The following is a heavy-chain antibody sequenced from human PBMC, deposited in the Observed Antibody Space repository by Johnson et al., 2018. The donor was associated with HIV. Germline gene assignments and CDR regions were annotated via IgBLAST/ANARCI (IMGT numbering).Heavy chain of an antibody. CDR1: GFAFRSYG. CDR2: IWYDGNNK. Sequence: QVQLVESGGGMVQPGRSLRLSCAASGFAFRSYGMHWVRQAPGKGLEWVAVIWYDGNNKYYADSVKGRFTVSRDNSKNTLYLQMNSLRAEDTAVFYCARVTSSVTTARYGAFDIWGQGTMVTVSS. D-gene: IGHD4-17*01. CDR3: ARVTSSVTTARYGAFDI. J-gene: IGHJ3*02. V-gene: IGHV3-33*01.